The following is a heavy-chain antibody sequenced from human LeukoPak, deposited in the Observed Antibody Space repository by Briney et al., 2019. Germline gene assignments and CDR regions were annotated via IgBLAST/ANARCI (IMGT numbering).Heavy chain of an antibody. Sequence: GGSLRLSCAASGFIFDDYGMTWVRQGPGKGLEWASGINWDGYSTGYADSVRGRFTISRDNAKSTLYLQMNSLRPEDTALYYCVRDLRTDYAFDSWGQGTLVTVSS. CDR1: GFIFDDYG. D-gene: IGHD4/OR15-4a*01. CDR2: INWDGYST. V-gene: IGHV3-20*04. J-gene: IGHJ4*02. CDR3: VRDLRTDYAFDS.